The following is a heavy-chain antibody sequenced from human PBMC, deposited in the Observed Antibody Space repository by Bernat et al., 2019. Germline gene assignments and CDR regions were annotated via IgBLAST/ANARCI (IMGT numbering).Heavy chain of an antibody. CDR2: ISYDGSNK. J-gene: IGHJ2*01. CDR3: AKWGDYGDYGIWYFDL. D-gene: IGHD4-17*01. CDR1: GFTFSSYG. V-gene: IGHV3-30*18. Sequence: QVQLVESGGGVVQPGRSLRLSCAASGFTFSSYGMHWVRQAPGKGLEWVAVISYDGSNKYYADSVKGRFTISRDNSKNTLYLQMNSLRAEDTAVYYGAKWGDYGDYGIWYFDLWGRGTLVTVSS.